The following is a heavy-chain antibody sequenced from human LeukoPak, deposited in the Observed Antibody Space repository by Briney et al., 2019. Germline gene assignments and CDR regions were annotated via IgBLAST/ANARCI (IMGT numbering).Heavy chain of an antibody. CDR2: INPNSGGT. CDR1: GGTFSSYA. Sequence: ASVKVSCKASGGTFSSYAISWVRQAPGQGLEWMGWINPNSGGTNYAQKFQGRVTMTRDTSISTAYMELSRLRSDDTAVYYCARALRYFDAFDIWGQGTMVTVSS. J-gene: IGHJ3*02. V-gene: IGHV1-2*02. CDR3: ARALRYFDAFDI. D-gene: IGHD3-9*01.